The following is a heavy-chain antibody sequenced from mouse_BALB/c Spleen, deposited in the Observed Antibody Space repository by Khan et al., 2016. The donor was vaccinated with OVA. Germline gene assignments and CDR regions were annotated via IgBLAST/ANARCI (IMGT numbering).Heavy chain of an antibody. J-gene: IGHJ3*01. CDR1: GYSITSDYA. V-gene: IGHV3-2*02. CDR2: ISYSGST. CDR3: ARWFTY. Sequence: EVQLQESGPGLVKPSQSLSLTCTVTGYSITSDYAWIWIRQFPGNKLEWMGYISYSGSTTYNPSLKSRISITRDTSKNQFFLQLNSVTTEDTATYYCARWFTYWGQGTLVTVSA.